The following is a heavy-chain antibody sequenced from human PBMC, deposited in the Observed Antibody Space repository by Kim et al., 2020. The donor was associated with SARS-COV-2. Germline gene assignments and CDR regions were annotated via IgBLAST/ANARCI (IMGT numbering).Heavy chain of an antibody. D-gene: IGHD4-17*01. CDR2: IYYSGST. CDR3: AREPDYGDYFDY. CDR1: GGSISSYS. V-gene: IGHV4-59*13. Sequence: SETLSLTCTVSGGSISSYSWSWTRQPPGKGLEWIGYIYYSGSTNYNPSLKSRVTISVDTSKNQFSLKLSSVTAADTAVYYCAREPDYGDYFDYWGQGTLVTVSS. J-gene: IGHJ4*02.